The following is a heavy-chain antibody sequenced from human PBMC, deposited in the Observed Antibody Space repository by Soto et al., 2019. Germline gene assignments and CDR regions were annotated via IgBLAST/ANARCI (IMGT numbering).Heavy chain of an antibody. CDR1: GFTFSSYG. CDR3: AKVAGTGPYYYYGMDV. V-gene: IGHV3-30*18. D-gene: IGHD6-19*01. CDR2: ISYDGSNK. Sequence: QVQLVESGGGVVQPRRSLRLSCAASGFTFSSYGMHWVRQAPGKGLEWVAVISYDGSNKYYADSVKGRFTISRDNSKNTLYLQMNSLRAEDTAVYYCAKVAGTGPYYYYGMDVWGQGTTVTVSS. J-gene: IGHJ6*02.